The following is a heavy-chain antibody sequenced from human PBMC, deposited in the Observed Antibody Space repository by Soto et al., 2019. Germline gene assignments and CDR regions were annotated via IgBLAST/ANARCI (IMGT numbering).Heavy chain of an antibody. CDR2: IYYSGST. CDR1: GGSISSYY. J-gene: IGHJ4*02. CDR3: ARDRFSSSSSPGYFDY. D-gene: IGHD6-6*01. Sequence: QVQLQESGPGLVKPSETLSLTCTVSGGSISSYYWSWIRQPPGKGLEWIGYIYYSGSTNYNPSLRLRVTISVDTSKNQFSLKLSSVTAADTAVYYCARDRFSSSSSPGYFDYWGQGTLVTVSS. V-gene: IGHV4-59*01.